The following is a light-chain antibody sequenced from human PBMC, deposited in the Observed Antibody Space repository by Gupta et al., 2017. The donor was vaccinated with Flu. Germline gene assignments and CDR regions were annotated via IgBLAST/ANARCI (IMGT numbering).Light chain of an antibody. V-gene: IGLV2-14*03. CDR1: RTNDGAYKY. Sequence: ITCTGSRTNDGAYKYVSWYQQHPGKAPKLMIYDVSKRPAGVSDRFSGSKFDNTASLTISGLQAEDEAEYYCSSYISSSSLVDFGGGTRLTVL. CDR2: DVS. J-gene: IGLJ2*01. CDR3: SSYISSSSLVD.